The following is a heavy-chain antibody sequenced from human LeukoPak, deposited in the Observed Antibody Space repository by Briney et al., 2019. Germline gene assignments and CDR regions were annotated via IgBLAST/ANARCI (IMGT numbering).Heavy chain of an antibody. D-gene: IGHD4-17*01. CDR1: GYTFTSYY. Sequence: ASVKVSCKASGYTFTSYYMHWVRQAPGQGLEWMGIINPSGGSTSYAQKFQGRVTMTRDMSTSTVYMELSSLRSEDTAVYYCARSEGYGDYSDAFDIWGQGTMVTVSS. CDR2: INPSGGST. J-gene: IGHJ3*02. V-gene: IGHV1-46*01. CDR3: ARSEGYGDYSDAFDI.